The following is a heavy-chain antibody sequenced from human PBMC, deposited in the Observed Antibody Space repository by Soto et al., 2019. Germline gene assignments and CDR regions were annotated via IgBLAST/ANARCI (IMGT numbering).Heavy chain of an antibody. CDR1: GFTFSSYW. J-gene: IGHJ6*02. D-gene: IGHD6-19*01. CDR3: ARRDGSGWRRSKYYYYGMDV. Sequence: GGSLRLSCAASGFTFSSYWMSWVRQAPGKGLEWVANIKQDGSEKYYVDSVKGRFTISRDNAKNSLYLQMNSLRAEDTAVYYCARRDGSGWRRSKYYYYGMDVWGQGTTVTVSS. CDR2: IKQDGSEK. V-gene: IGHV3-7*01.